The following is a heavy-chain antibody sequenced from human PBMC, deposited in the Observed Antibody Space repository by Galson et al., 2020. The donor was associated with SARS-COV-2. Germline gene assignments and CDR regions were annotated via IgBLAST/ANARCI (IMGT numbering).Heavy chain of an antibody. CDR1: GFTFSSYA. CDR2: ISSNEGST. V-gene: IGHV3-64D*08. Sequence: TGGSLRLSCSASGFTFSSYAMHWVRQAPGKGLEYVSAISSNEGSTYYADSVKGRFTISRDNSKNTLYLQMSSLRAEDTAVYYCVILWGGSSGSDDFDIWGQGTLVTVSS. D-gene: IGHD3-22*01. CDR3: VILWGGSSGSDDFDI. J-gene: IGHJ3*02.